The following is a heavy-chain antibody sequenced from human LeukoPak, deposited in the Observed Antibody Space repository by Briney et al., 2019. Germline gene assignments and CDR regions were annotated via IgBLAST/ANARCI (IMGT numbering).Heavy chain of an antibody. V-gene: IGHV1-8*01. D-gene: IGHD1-26*01. CDR2: MIPDSGNT. CDR3: AVRSGSYWFDP. J-gene: IGHJ5*02. CDR1: GYAFTSHD. Sequence: ASVKVSCKASGYAFTSHDINWVRQATGQGLEWMGWMIPDSGNTGYAQKFQGRVTMTRNTSINTAYLELSSLRSDDTAVYYCAVRSGSYWFDPWGQGTLVTVSP.